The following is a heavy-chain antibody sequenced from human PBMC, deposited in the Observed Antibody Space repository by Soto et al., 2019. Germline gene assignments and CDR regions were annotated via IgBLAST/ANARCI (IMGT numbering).Heavy chain of an antibody. CDR3: VRPRPSGENYGMDV. CDR1: VLTVSHNY. J-gene: IGHJ6*02. V-gene: IGHV3-53*01. Sequence: GESLKISCVASVLTVSHNYMAWVRQAPEMGLEWVSILYTEGTTYYADSVKGRFTISRDSSKNTLFLQMDSLRAEDTAVYYCVRPRPSGENYGMDVWGQGTTVTVSS. CDR2: LYTEGTT. D-gene: IGHD3-16*01.